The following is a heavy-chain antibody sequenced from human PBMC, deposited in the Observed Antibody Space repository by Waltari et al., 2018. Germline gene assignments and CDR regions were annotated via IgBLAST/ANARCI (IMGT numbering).Heavy chain of an antibody. CDR2: MNPKSGNS. CDR3: ARGRGFLESLMY. Sequence: QVHLAQSGAEVRKPGASVTVSCKASGYTFASYDIHWVRQATGQGLEWTGWMNPKSGNSGYAQKFQGRVTLTRNTSITTAYMEVSSLRSEDTALYYCARGRGFLESLMYWGQGTLVTVSS. V-gene: IGHV1-8*03. CDR1: GYTFASYD. J-gene: IGHJ4*02. D-gene: IGHD3-3*01.